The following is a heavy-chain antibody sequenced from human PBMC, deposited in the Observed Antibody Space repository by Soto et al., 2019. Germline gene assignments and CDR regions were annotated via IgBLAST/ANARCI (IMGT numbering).Heavy chain of an antibody. CDR2: MNEDGSER. CDR1: GFGFGTAW. CDR3: ARDRAYSRFDY. V-gene: IGHV3-7*03. Sequence: EVQLVESGGGLVQPGGSLGLPVAVPGFGFGTAWLTGIRQVPGKGLERVAIMNEDGSERYYVDSVKGRFTISRDNAKNALFLQMNSLRVEDTAVYFCARDRAYSRFDYWGQGSLVTVSS. J-gene: IGHJ4*02. D-gene: IGHD4-4*01.